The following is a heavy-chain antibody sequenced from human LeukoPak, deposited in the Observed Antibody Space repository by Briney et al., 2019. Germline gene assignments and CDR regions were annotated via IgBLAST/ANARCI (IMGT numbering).Heavy chain of an antibody. Sequence: SETLSLTCTVSGGSISSYYWSWIRQPAGKGLEWIGRIYTSGSTNYNPSLKSRVTMSVDTSKNQSSLKLSSVTAADTAVYYCAREIVATIITNWFDPWGQGTLVTVSS. V-gene: IGHV4-4*07. D-gene: IGHD5-12*01. CDR2: IYTSGST. CDR1: GGSISSYY. J-gene: IGHJ5*02. CDR3: AREIVATIITNWFDP.